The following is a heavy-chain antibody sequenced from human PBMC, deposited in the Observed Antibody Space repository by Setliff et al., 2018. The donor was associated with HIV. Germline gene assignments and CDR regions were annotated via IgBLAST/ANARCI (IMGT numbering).Heavy chain of an antibody. CDR2: IIPILGVA. CDR1: RSTFNSHT. J-gene: IGHJ6*03. V-gene: IGHV1-69*10. Sequence: ASVKVSCKASRSTFNSHTINWVRQAPGQGLDWMGGIIPILGVANYAQKFQGKVTITADKSTSTAYMELTSLRFDDTAMYYCVRGVQSPPHYSYYYMDVWGEGTMVTVSS. D-gene: IGHD3-3*01. CDR3: VRGVQSPPHYSYYYMDV.